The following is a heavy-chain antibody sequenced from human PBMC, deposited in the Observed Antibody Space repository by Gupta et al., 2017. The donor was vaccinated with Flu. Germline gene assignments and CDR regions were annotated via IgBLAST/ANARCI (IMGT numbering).Heavy chain of an antibody. CDR2: ISGDGEST. Sequence: EVQLLESGGGVVQPGGSLRLSCVVSELTVRGHGMNWLRHIPGKGLEWVAGISGDGESTYYGHSVRGRFTISRDNSKNTVYLQMDSLRADDTAFEYCARGDEGVNMIVVSSFDPWGQGTQVTVSS. CDR1: ELTVRGHG. J-gene: IGHJ5*02. D-gene: IGHD3-22*01. V-gene: IGHV3-23*01. CDR3: ARGDEGVNMIVVSSFDP.